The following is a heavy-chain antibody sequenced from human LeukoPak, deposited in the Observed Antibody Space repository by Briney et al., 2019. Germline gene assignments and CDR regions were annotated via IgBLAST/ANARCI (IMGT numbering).Heavy chain of an antibody. CDR1: GFTFSSYG. CDR3: ARDPTVYGGKGKGLDY. J-gene: IGHJ4*02. V-gene: IGHV3-30*02. CDR2: IRYDGSNK. Sequence: GGSLRLSCAASGFTFSSYGMYWVRQAPGKGLEWVAFIRYDGSNKYYADSVKGRFTISRDNSKNTLYLDMNSLRPEDTAVYFCARDPTVYGGKGKGLDYWGQGTLVTVSS. D-gene: IGHD4-23*01.